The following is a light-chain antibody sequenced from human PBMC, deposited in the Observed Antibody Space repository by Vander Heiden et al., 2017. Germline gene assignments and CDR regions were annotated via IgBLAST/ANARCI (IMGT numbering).Light chain of an antibody. Sequence: DIQMTQSPSSLSASIGDRVTITCRASQSISSYLNWYQQKPGKAPNLLIFAASRLQSGVPSRFSGSGSGTDFALTISSLQPEDFATYYCQQSYSTPNTFGQGTKLEIK. CDR3: QQSYSTPNT. J-gene: IGKJ2*01. CDR1: QSISSY. V-gene: IGKV1-39*01. CDR2: AAS.